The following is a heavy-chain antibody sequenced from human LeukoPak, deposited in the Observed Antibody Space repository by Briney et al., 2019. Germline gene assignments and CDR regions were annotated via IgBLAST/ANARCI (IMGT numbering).Heavy chain of an antibody. CDR1: GYTFTGYY. J-gene: IGHJ6*03. D-gene: IGHD4-11*01. V-gene: IGHV1-2*02. CDR3: ARDPTDGYYYYMDV. CDR2: INPNSGGT. Sequence: GASVKVSCKASGYTFTGYYMHWVRQAPGQGLEWMGWINPNSGGTNYAQKFQGRVTMTRDTSISTAYMELSRLRSDDTAVYYCARDPTDGYYYYMDVWGKGTTVTVSS.